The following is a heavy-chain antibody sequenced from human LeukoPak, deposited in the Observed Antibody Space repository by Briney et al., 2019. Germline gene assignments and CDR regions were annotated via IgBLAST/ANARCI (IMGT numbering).Heavy chain of an antibody. J-gene: IGHJ3*02. Sequence: GGSLRLSCAASGFTFSSYAMHWVRQAPGKGLEWVAVISYDGSNKYYADSVKGRFTISRDNSKNTLYLQMNSLKTEDTAVYYCTTGTTVVFEWAFRYAFDIWGQGTMVTVSS. V-gene: IGHV3-30-3*01. CDR1: GFTFSSYA. CDR3: TTGTTVVFEWAFRYAFDI. D-gene: IGHD4-23*01. CDR2: ISYDGSNK.